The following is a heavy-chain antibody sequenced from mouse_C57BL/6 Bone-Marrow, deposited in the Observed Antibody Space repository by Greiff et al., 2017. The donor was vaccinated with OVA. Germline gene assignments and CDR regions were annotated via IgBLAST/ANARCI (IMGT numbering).Heavy chain of an antibody. CDR1: GYTFTSYG. CDR2: IYPRSGNT. Sequence: QVQLKQSGAELARPGASVKLSCKASGYTFTSYGISWVKQRTGQGLEWIGEIYPRSGNTYYNEKFKGKATLTADKSSSTAYMELRSLTSEDSAVYFCALGRYYFDYWGQGTTLTVSS. D-gene: IGHD4-1*01. CDR3: ALGRYYFDY. J-gene: IGHJ2*01. V-gene: IGHV1-81*01.